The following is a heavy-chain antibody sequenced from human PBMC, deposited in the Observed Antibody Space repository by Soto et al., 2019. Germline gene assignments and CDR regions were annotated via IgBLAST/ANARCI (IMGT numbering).Heavy chain of an antibody. CDR3: ARDSISGSGERYYMDV. J-gene: IGHJ6*03. Sequence: GASVKVSCKASGYTFTSYDINWVRQATGQGLEWMGWMNPNSGNTGYAQKFQGRVTMTRNTSISTAYMELSSLRSEDTAVYYCARDSISGSGERYYMDVWGKGTTVTVSS. D-gene: IGHD3-10*01. CDR1: GYTFTSYD. V-gene: IGHV1-8*01. CDR2: MNPNSGNT.